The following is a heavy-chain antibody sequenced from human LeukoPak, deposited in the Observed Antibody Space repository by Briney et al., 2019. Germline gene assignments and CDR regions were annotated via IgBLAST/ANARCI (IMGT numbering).Heavy chain of an antibody. J-gene: IGHJ4*02. CDR3: ARDQVGASSYDY. CDR1: GYTFTGYY. CDR2: INPNSGGT. Sequence: ASVKVSCKASGYTFTGYYMHWVRQAPGQGLEWMGWINPNSGGTNYAQKFQGRVTTTRDTSISTAYMELSRLRSDDTAVYYCARDQVGASSYDYWGQGTLVTVSS. D-gene: IGHD1-26*01. V-gene: IGHV1-2*02.